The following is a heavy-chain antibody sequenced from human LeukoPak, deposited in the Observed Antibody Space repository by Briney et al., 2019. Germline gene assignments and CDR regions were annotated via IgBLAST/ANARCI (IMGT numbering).Heavy chain of an antibody. Sequence: SETLSLTCAVYGGSFSGYYWSWIRQPPGKGLEWIGEINHSGSTNYNPSLKSRVTISVDTSKNQFSLKLSSVTAADTAVYYCASWRKGGYYYYYYGMDVWGQGTTVTVSS. J-gene: IGHJ6*02. CDR1: GGSFSGYY. V-gene: IGHV4-34*01. D-gene: IGHD3-16*01. CDR3: ASWRKGGYYYYYYGMDV. CDR2: INHSGST.